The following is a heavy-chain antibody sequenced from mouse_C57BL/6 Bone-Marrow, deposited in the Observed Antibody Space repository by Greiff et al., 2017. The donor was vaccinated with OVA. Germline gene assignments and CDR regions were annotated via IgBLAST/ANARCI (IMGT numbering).Heavy chain of an antibody. D-gene: IGHD2-4*01. V-gene: IGHV1-19*01. CDR3: ARRGFYDYAPRH. J-gene: IGHJ3*01. CDR2: INPYNGGT. CDR1: GYTFTDYY. Sequence: VQLKESGPVLVKPGASVKMSCKASGYTFTDYYMNWVKQSHGKSLEWIGVINPYNGGTSYNQKFKGKATLTVDKSSSTAYMELNSLTSEDSAVYYCARRGFYDYAPRHWGQGTLVTVSA.